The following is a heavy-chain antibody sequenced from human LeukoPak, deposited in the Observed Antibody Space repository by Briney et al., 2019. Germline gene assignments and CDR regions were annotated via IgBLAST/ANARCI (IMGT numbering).Heavy chain of an antibody. D-gene: IGHD2-2*01. CDR1: GFTFSSYA. CDR2: ISYDGSNK. Sequence: GRSLRLSCAASGFTFSSYAMHWVRQAPGKGLEWVAVISYDGSNKYYADSVKGRFTISRDNSKNTLYLQMNSLRAEDTAVYYCARADIVVVPAAIDYWGQGTLVTVSS. J-gene: IGHJ4*02. V-gene: IGHV3-30-3*01. CDR3: ARADIVVVPAAIDY.